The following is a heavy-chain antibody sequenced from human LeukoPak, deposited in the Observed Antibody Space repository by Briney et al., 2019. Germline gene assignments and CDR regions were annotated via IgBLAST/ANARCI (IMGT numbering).Heavy chain of an antibody. CDR2: IIPIFGTA. CDR1: GGTFSSYA. Sequence: SVKVSCKSSGGTFSSYAISWVRQAPGQGLEWMGRIIPIFGTANYAQKFQGRVTITTDESTSTAYMELSSLRSEDTAVYYCARDPSSDYTNTGFDYWGQGTLVTVSS. D-gene: IGHD6-25*01. V-gene: IGHV1-69*05. CDR3: ARDPSSDYTNTGFDY. J-gene: IGHJ4*02.